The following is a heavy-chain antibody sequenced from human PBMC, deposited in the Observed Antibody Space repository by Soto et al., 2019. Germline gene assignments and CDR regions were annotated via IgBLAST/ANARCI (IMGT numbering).Heavy chain of an antibody. CDR2: IWYDGSNK. V-gene: IGHV3-33*01. Sequence: VQLVESGGGVVQPGRSLRLSCAASGFTFSSYGMHWVRQAPGKGLEWVAVIWYDGSNKYYADSVKGRFTISRDNSKNTLYLQMNSLRAEDTAVYYCARAGVYCSGGSCHYLAKMATIDYWGQGTLVTVSS. CDR1: GFTFSSYG. CDR3: ARAGVYCSGGSCHYLAKMATIDY. D-gene: IGHD2-15*01. J-gene: IGHJ4*02.